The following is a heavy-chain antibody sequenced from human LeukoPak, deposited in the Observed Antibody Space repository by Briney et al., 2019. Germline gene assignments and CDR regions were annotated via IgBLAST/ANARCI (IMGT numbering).Heavy chain of an antibody. CDR2: MSGSGDSI. J-gene: IGHJ4*02. CDR3: AKDRSTLRTFNDY. V-gene: IGHV3-23*01. Sequence: PGGSLRLSCAASGFTFGNYAMNWVRQAPGKGLEWVSAMSGSGDSIYYADSVKGRFTISRDNSKSTLYLQMNSLRAEDTAVYYCAKDRSTLRTFNDYWGQGTLVTVSS. D-gene: IGHD1-14*01. CDR1: GFTFGNYA.